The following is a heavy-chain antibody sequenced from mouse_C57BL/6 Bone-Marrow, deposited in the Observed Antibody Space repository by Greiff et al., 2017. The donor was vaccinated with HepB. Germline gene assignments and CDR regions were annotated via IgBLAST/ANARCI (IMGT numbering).Heavy chain of an antibody. CDR2: IWGVGST. Sequence: VQVVESGPGLVAPSQSLSITCTVSGFSLTSYGVDWVRQSPGKGLEWLGVIWGVGSTNYNSALKSRLSISKDNSKSQVFLKMNSLQTDDTAMYYCASDYYGSSLYAMDYWGQGTSVTVSS. V-gene: IGHV2-6*01. J-gene: IGHJ4*01. CDR1: GFSLTSYG. D-gene: IGHD1-1*01. CDR3: ASDYYGSSLYAMDY.